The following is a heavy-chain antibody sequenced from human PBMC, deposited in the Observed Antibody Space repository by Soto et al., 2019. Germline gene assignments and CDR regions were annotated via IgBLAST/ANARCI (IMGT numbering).Heavy chain of an antibody. J-gene: IGHJ6*03. V-gene: IGHV4-34*01. Sequence: QVQLQQWGAGLLKSSETLSLTCAVYGGSFSGHFWGWVRQPPGRGPEWIGEITPGEAATYAPSLKSRVTISAYTSKNQFSLKLNSVTAADTAVYYCARSVPAATRHYYYYMDVWGKGTTVAVSS. CDR1: GGSFSGHF. CDR2: ITPGEAA. D-gene: IGHD2-2*01. CDR3: ARSVPAATRHYYYYMDV.